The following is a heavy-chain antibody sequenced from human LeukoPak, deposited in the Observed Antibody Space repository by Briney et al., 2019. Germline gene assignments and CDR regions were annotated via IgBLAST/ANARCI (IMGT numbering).Heavy chain of an antibody. CDR2: INPNSGGT. D-gene: IGHD3-3*01. CDR1: GYTFTGYY. Sequence: ASVKVSCKASGYTFTGYYMHWVRQAPGQGLEWMGWINPNSGGTNYAQKFQGRVTMTRDTSISTAYMELSRLRSDDTAVYYCARGGVLTIFGVGDAFDIWGQGTMVTVSS. J-gene: IGHJ3*02. V-gene: IGHV1-2*02. CDR3: ARGGVLTIFGVGDAFDI.